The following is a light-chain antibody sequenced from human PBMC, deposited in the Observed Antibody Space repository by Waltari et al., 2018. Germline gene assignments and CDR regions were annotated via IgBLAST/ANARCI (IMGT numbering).Light chain of an antibody. Sequence: PGERATLSCRASQSVSSSYLAWYQQKPGQAPRLLIYGASSRATGIPDRFSGSGSGTDFTLTISRLEPEDFAVYYCQQYGSSPPYTFGQGTKLEIK. CDR3: QQYGSSPPYT. CDR1: QSVSSSY. CDR2: GAS. J-gene: IGKJ2*01. V-gene: IGKV3-20*01.